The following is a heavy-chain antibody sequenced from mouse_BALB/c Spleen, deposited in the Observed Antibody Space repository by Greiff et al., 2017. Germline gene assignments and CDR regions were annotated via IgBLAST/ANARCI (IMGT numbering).Heavy chain of an antibody. Sequence: VQLQQPGAELVKPGASVKLSCKASGYTFTSYYMYWVKQRPGQGLEWIGGINPSNGGTNFNEKFKSKATLTVDKSSSTAYMQLSSLTSEDSAVYYCTRSERPAAWFAYWGQGTLVTVSA. CDR2: INPSNGGT. CDR3: TRSERPAAWFAY. D-gene: IGHD1-2*01. V-gene: IGHV1S81*02. J-gene: IGHJ3*01. CDR1: GYTFTSYY.